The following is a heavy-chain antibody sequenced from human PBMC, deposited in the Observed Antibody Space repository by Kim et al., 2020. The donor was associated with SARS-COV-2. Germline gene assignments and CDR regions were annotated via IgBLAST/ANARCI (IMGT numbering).Heavy chain of an antibody. V-gene: IGHV4-39*01. CDR3: ARSVPTRYYGMDV. Sequence: SETLSLTCTVSGGSISSSSYYWGWIRQPPGKGLEWIGSIYYSGSTYYNPSLKSRVTISVDTSKNQFSLKLSSVTAADPAVYYCARSVPTRYYGMDVWGQGTTVTVSS. J-gene: IGHJ6*02. CDR2: IYYSGST. CDR1: GGSISSSSYY.